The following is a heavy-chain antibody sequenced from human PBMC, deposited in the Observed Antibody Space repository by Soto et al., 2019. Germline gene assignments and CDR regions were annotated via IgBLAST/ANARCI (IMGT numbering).Heavy chain of an antibody. CDR1: GGSVSSGSPY. Sequence: QVQLQESGPGLVKPSETLSLNCTVSGGSVSSGSPYWSWIRQPPGKGLEWIGYIYYRGSTNYNPSLKSRVTISADTSKNQFSLKLSSVTAADTAVYYCARARGAATARDYWGQGTLVTVSS. J-gene: IGHJ4*02. V-gene: IGHV4-61*01. CDR2: IYYRGST. CDR3: ARARGAATARDY. D-gene: IGHD6-13*01.